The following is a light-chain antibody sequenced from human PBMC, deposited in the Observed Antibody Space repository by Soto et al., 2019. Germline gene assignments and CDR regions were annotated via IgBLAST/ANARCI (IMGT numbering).Light chain of an antibody. CDR1: SSNIGNNY. V-gene: IGLV1-51*01. CDR3: GTWASSLSAGV. CDR2: DNN. Sequence: QSVLTQPPSVSAAPGQKVTISCSGSSSNIGNNYVSWYQQLPGTAPKLLIYDNNKRPSGIPDRFSGSKSGTSATLGITGPQSGDEADYYCGTWASSLSAGVFGGGTKLTVL. J-gene: IGLJ2*01.